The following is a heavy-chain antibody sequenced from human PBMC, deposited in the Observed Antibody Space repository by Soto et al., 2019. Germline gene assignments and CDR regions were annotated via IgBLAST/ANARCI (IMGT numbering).Heavy chain of an antibody. CDR2: ISGSGGST. V-gene: IGHV3-23*01. CDR1: GFTLSSYA. CDR3: AKVDTAMVMGVYYYYGMDV. D-gene: IGHD5-18*01. Sequence: PGGSLRLSCAASGFTLSSYAMSWVRQAPGKGLEWVSAISGSGGSTYYADSVKGRFTISRDNSKNTLYLQMNSLRAEDTAVYYCAKVDTAMVMGVYYYYGMDVWGQGTTVTVSS. J-gene: IGHJ6*02.